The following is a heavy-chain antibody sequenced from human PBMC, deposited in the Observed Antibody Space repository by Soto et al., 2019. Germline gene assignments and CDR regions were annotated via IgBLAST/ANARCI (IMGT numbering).Heavy chain of an antibody. V-gene: IGHV3-15*01. CDR3: TTDPARRFLEWLSPYYGMDV. Sequence: SGGSLRLSCAASGFTFSNAWMSRVRQAPGKGLEWVGRIKSKTDGGTTDYAAPVKGRFTISRDDSKNTLYLQMNSLKTEDTAVYYCTTDPARRFLEWLSPYYGMDVWGQGTTVTVSS. J-gene: IGHJ6*02. CDR1: GFTFSNAW. D-gene: IGHD3-3*01. CDR2: IKSKTDGGTT.